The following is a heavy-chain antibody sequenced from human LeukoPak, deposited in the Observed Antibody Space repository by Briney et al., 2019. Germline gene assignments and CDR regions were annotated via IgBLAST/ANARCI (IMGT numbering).Heavy chain of an antibody. CDR3: VRGGPSTWS. J-gene: IGHJ5*02. Sequence: PGGSLRLSCAASGCTFKLYWMHWVRQVPGRGPVWVSRINHDGSDTIYADSVRGRFTISRDDAKNTLYLQMNNLRAEDTAVYYCVRGGPSTWSWGQGTLVTVSS. CDR1: GCTFKLYW. D-gene: IGHD2-15*01. CDR2: INHDGSDT. V-gene: IGHV3-74*01.